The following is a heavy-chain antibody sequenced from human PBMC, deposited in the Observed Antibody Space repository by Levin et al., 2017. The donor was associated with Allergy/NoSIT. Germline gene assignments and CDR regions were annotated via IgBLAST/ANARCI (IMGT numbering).Heavy chain of an antibody. V-gene: IGHV3-21*01. J-gene: IGHJ3*02. CDR2: ISRDRSHI. CDR1: GFTFRTYS. D-gene: IGHD1-26*01. CDR3: TRGRPGTSDAFDI. Sequence: GGSLRLSCAASGFTFRTYSMDWVRQAPGKGLEWVSSISRDRSHIYYADSVKGRFTISRDDAKDSLYLQMNSLGAEDTALYYCTRGRPGTSDAFDIWGQGTMVTVSS.